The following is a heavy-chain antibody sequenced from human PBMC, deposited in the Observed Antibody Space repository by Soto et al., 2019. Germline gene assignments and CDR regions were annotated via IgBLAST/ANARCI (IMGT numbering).Heavy chain of an antibody. CDR1: GYYLTCHY. CDR3: ARDLCPRASGRRCPRYGLDV. D-gene: IGHD3-10*01. V-gene: IGHV1-2*02. CDR2: LESYNGGA. J-gene: IGHJ6*02. Sequence: GQASCRASGYYLTCHYMNWVRPVTCKRLAYLGWLESYNGGAYCAPKFRVRVTFTRDTSTTTAYMEVSELRSEETAVYFCARDLCPRASGRRCPRYGLDVWAQGITVTVSS.